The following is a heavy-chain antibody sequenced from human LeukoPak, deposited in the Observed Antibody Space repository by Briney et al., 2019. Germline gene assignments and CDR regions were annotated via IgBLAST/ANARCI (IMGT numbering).Heavy chain of an antibody. CDR2: INHSGST. D-gene: IGHD2-8*01. V-gene: IGHV4-34*01. J-gene: IGHJ6*03. Sequence: PSETLSLTCAVYGGSFSGYYWSWIRQPPGKGLEWIGEINHSGSTNYNPSLKSRVTISVDTSKNQFSLKLSSVTAADTAVYYCARCSNAYYYYMDVWGKGTTVTVSS. CDR3: ARCSNAYYYYMDV. CDR1: GGSFSGYY.